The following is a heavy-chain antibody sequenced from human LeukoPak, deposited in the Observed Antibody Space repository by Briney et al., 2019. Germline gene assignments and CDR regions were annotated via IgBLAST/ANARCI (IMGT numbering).Heavy chain of an antibody. CDR2: ISGSGGST. CDR1: GFTFSYYA. V-gene: IGHV3-23*01. J-gene: IGHJ6*04. D-gene: IGHD3-10*02. CDR3: AELGITMIGGV. Sequence: AGGSLRLSCAASGFTFSYYAMNWVRQAPGKGLEWVSAISGSGGSTYYADSVKGRFTISRDNSKNTLYLQMNSLRAEDTAVYYCAELGITMIGGVWGKGTTVTISS.